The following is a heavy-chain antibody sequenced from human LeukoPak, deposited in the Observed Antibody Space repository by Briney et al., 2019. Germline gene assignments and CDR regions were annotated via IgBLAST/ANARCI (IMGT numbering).Heavy chain of an antibody. CDR1: GFTFSDYY. V-gene: IGHV3-11*04. J-gene: IGHJ4*02. Sequence: PGGSLRLSCAASGFTFSDYYMSWIRQAPGKGLEWVSYISSSGSTIYYADSVKGRFTISRDNAKNSLYLQMNSLRAEDTAVYYCAKDRASSGSPRGFDYWGQGTLVTVSS. CDR3: AKDRASSGSPRGFDY. D-gene: IGHD6-19*01. CDR2: ISSSGSTI.